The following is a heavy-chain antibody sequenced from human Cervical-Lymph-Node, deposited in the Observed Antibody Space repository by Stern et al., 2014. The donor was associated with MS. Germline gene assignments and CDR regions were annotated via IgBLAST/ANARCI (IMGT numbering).Heavy chain of an antibody. Sequence: QVQLMQSGAEVKKPGSSVKVSCKASGGTFSSYAISWVRQAPGQGLERMGGIIPIFGTANYAQKFQGRVTITADESTSTAYMELSSLRSEDTAVYYCARVSRKWETHSDWFDPWGQGTLVTVSS. J-gene: IGHJ5*02. V-gene: IGHV1-69*01. D-gene: IGHD1-26*01. CDR1: GGTFSSYA. CDR2: IIPIFGTA. CDR3: ARVSRKWETHSDWFDP.